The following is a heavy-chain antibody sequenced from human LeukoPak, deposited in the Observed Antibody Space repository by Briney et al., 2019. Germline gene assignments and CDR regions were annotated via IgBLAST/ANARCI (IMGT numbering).Heavy chain of an antibody. CDR1: GFTFSNAW. D-gene: IGHD2-2*01. CDR3: TTVVPAMDV. CDR2: IKSKTDDGTT. J-gene: IGHJ6*04. V-gene: IGHV3-15*01. Sequence: GGSLRLSCAASGFTFSNAWMSWVRQAPGKGLEWVGRIKSKTDDGTTDYAAPVKDRFTISRDDSKNTLYLQMNSLKTEDTAVYYCTTVVPAMDVWGKGTTVTVSS.